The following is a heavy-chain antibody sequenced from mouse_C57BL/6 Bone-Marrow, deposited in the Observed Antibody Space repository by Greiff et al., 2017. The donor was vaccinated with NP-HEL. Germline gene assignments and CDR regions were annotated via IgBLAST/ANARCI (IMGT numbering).Heavy chain of an antibody. Sequence: QVQLQQSGADLARPGASVKMSCKASCYTFTSYTMHWVKQRPGQGLEWIGYINPSSGYTKYNQKFKDKATLTADKSSSTAYMQLSSLTSEDSAVYYCAPITTVVADYWGQGTTLTVAS. CDR2: INPSSGYT. CDR3: APITTVVADY. V-gene: IGHV1-4*01. CDR1: CYTFTSYT. D-gene: IGHD1-1*01. J-gene: IGHJ2*01.